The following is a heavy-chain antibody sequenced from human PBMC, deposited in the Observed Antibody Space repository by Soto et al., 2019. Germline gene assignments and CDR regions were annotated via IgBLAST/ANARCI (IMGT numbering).Heavy chain of an antibody. J-gene: IGHJ4*02. Sequence: GGSLRLSCAASGFTFSSYSMSWVRQAPGKGLEWVSAISGSGGSTYYADSVKGRFTISRDNSKNTLYLQMNSLRAEDTAVYYCAKAIGYNKYYFDYWGQGTLVTVSS. CDR1: GFTFSSYS. D-gene: IGHD1-20*01. V-gene: IGHV3-23*01. CDR2: ISGSGGST. CDR3: AKAIGYNKYYFDY.